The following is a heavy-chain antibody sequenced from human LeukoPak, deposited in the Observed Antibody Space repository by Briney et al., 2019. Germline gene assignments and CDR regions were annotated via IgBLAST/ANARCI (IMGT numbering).Heavy chain of an antibody. CDR2: ISYDGSNK. D-gene: IGHD4-17*01. J-gene: IGHJ4*02. Sequence: GGSLRLSCAASGFTFSSYAMHWVRQAPGKGLEWVAVISYDGSNKYYADSVKGRFTISRDNSKNTLYLQMNSLRAEDTAVYYCARLFDGLRFDYWGQGTLVTVSS. CDR1: GFTFSSYA. CDR3: ARLFDGLRFDY. V-gene: IGHV3-30-3*01.